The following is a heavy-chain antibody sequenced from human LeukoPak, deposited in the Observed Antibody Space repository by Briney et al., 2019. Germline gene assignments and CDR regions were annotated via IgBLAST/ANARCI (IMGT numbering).Heavy chain of an antibody. D-gene: IGHD3-10*01. V-gene: IGHV1-69*04. CDR3: ARGTLMVRGVIDDY. Sequence: SVKVSCKASGGTFSSYAISWVRQAPGQGLEWMGRIIPILGIANYAQKFQGRVTITADKSTSTAYMELSSLRSEDTAVYYCARGTLMVRGVIDDYWGQGTLATVSS. J-gene: IGHJ4*02. CDR1: GGTFSSYA. CDR2: IIPILGIA.